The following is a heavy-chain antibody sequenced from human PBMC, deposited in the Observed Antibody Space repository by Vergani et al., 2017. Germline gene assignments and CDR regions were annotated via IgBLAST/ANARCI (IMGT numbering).Heavy chain of an antibody. CDR1: GGTFSSYT. Sequence: QVQLVQSGAEVKKPGSSVKVSCKASGGTFSSYTISWVRQAPGQGLEWMGRIIPILGIANYAQKFQGRVTITADKSTSTAYMELSSLRSEDTAVYYCAGRRDGYIYYAVDIWGQGTMVTVSS. D-gene: IGHD5-24*01. CDR2: IIPILGIA. CDR3: AGRRDGYIYYAVDI. J-gene: IGHJ3*02. V-gene: IGHV1-69*02.